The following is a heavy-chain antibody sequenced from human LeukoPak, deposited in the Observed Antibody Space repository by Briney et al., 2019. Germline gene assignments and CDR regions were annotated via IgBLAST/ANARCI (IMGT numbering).Heavy chain of an antibody. Sequence: PSETLSLTCTVSGGFISSYYWSWLRQPPGKGLEWLGYIYYSGSTNYNPSLKSRVTISVDTSKNQFSLKLSSVTAADTAVYYCARHERSGGYYDYWGQGTLVTVYS. CDR1: GGFISSYY. CDR2: IYYSGST. J-gene: IGHJ4*02. D-gene: IGHD3-22*01. CDR3: ARHERSGGYYDY. V-gene: IGHV4-59*08.